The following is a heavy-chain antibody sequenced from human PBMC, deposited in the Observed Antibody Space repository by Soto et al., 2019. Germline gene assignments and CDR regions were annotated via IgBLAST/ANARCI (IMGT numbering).Heavy chain of an antibody. CDR2: IGTSGTPT. V-gene: IGHV3-23*01. D-gene: IGHD2-21*01. Sequence: DVQLLESGGDLVQPGGSLRLSCIASGFTFRNYAMAWVRQAPGEDLEWVSAIGTSGTPTLYADSVKSRFSISRDDSRNTVSLQMNSLVVEDTATYYCTRILWSSRRDTLDIWGQGTTVTVSS. CDR3: TRILWSSRRDTLDI. CDR1: GFTFRNYA. J-gene: IGHJ6*02.